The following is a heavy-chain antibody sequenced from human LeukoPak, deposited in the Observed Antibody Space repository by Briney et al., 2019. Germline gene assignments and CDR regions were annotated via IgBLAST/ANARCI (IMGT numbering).Heavy chain of an antibody. J-gene: IGHJ4*02. V-gene: IGHV3-9*01. Sequence: GGSLRLSCAASGFTFDDYAMHWVRQAPGKGLKWVSGISWNSGSIGYADSVKGRFTISRDNAKNSLYLQMNSLRAEDTALYYCAKDIMDSGSYYDYWGQGTLVTVSS. CDR3: AKDIMDSGSYYDY. CDR1: GFTFDDYA. CDR2: ISWNSGSI. D-gene: IGHD1-26*01.